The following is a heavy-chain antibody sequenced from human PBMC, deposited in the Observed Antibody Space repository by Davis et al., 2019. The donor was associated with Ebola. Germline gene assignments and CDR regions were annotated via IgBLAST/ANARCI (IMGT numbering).Heavy chain of an antibody. CDR1: GFTVSSNH. D-gene: IGHD1-1*01. CDR2: IYDHST. V-gene: IGHV3-53*05. J-gene: IGHJ4*02. CDR3: ARGGSTFDY. Sequence: GGSLRLSCAASGFTVSSNHMSWVRQAPGKGLEWVSVIYDHSTAYADSVRGRFIISRDKSNNTLYLEMNSLRVDDTAVYYCARGGSTFDYWGQGALVTVSS.